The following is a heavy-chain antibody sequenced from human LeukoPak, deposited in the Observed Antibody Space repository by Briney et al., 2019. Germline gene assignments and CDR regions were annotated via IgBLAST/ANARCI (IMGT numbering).Heavy chain of an antibody. CDR1: GYTFTGYY. CDR2: INPNSGGT. Sequence: ASVKVSCKASGYTFTGYYMHWVRQAPGQGLEWMGWINPNSGGTNYAQKFQGRVTMTRDTSISTAYMELSRLRSDDTAVYYCARDSIAKQLWLRSYYYYMDVWGKGTTVTISS. CDR3: ARDSIAKQLWLRSYYYYMDV. V-gene: IGHV1-2*02. D-gene: IGHD5-18*01. J-gene: IGHJ6*03.